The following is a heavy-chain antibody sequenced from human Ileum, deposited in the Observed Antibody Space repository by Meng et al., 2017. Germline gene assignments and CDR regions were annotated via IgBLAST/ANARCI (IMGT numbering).Heavy chain of an antibody. CDR2: INPKSGAT. CDR3: VRSNIFGWNPRDH. Sequence: QVQLVQSGAEAKKPGASMKVSCKASGYTFTDDFGHWVRQAPGQGLEWMGRINPKSGATAYAQKFQGRVTVTSDTSISTAYLDLISLTSDDTALYYCVRSNIFGWNPRDHWGQGTLVTVSS. D-gene: IGHD3-3*02. J-gene: IGHJ4*02. V-gene: IGHV1-2*06. CDR1: GYTFTDDF.